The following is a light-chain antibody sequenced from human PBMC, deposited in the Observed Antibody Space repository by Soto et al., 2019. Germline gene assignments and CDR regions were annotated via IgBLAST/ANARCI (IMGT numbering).Light chain of an antibody. CDR3: CSYAGSNWV. V-gene: IGLV2-23*02. J-gene: IGLJ3*02. Sequence: QSASVSGSPGQSITISCTGTSSDVGSYNLVSWYQQHPGKAPKLMIYEVSKRPSGVSNRFSGSKSGNTASLTISGLQAEDEADYYCCSYAGSNWVFGGGTKVTVL. CDR1: SSDVGSYNL. CDR2: EVS.